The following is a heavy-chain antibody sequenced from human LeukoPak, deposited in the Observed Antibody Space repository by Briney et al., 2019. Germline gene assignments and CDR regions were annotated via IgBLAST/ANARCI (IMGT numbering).Heavy chain of an antibody. Sequence: GGSLRLSCAASGFIFRSFRMNWVRQAPGKGLECVSSISSSGSLIYYADSMKGRFTVSRDNAKNSLFLQLNSLRAEDTAVYYCARNYYDSSGYYYAFDYWGQGTLVTVSS. V-gene: IGHV3-21*01. J-gene: IGHJ4*02. CDR1: GFIFRSFR. CDR3: ARNYYDSSGYYYAFDY. CDR2: ISSSGSLI. D-gene: IGHD3-22*01.